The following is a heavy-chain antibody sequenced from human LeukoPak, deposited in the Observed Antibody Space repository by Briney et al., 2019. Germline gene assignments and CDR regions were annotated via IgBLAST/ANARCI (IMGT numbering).Heavy chain of an antibody. CDR2: INHSGST. CDR1: GGSLSDYY. Sequence: SETLSLTCAVYGGSLSDYYWNWIRQPLGKGLEWIGEINHSGSTNYNPSLKSRVTISIDTSKNQFSLKLSSVTAADTAVYYCARRAVSYDSSGPYFDYWGQGTLVTVSS. J-gene: IGHJ4*02. CDR3: ARRAVSYDSSGPYFDY. D-gene: IGHD3-22*01. V-gene: IGHV4-34*01.